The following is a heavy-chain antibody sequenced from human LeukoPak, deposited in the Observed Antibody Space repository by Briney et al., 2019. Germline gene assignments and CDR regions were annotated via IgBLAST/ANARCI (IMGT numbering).Heavy chain of an antibody. D-gene: IGHD6-13*01. V-gene: IGHV7-4-1*02. CDR3: AKGSSWSHRGFDP. CDR2: INTNTGNP. J-gene: IGHJ5*02. CDR1: RYTFTSYA. Sequence: GSVKVSCKASRYTFTSYAMNWVRQAPGQGLEWMGWINTNTGNPTYAQGFTGRFVFSLDTSVSTAYLQISSLKAEDTAVYYCAKGSSWSHRGFDPWGQGTLVTVSS.